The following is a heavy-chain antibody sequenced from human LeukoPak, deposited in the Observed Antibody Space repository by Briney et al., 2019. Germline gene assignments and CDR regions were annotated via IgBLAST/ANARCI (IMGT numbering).Heavy chain of an antibody. CDR2: ISGSGGST. CDR3: AKSPRGEQLAYYYYYMDV. D-gene: IGHD6-13*01. Sequence: GGSLRLSCAAAGFTFSSYAMSWVRQVPGKGLEWVSSISGSGGSTYYADSVKGWFTISRDNSNNTLYLQMNSLRAEDTAVYYCAKSPRGEQLAYYYYYMDVWGKGTTVTVSS. J-gene: IGHJ6*03. V-gene: IGHV3-23*01. CDR1: GFTFSSYA.